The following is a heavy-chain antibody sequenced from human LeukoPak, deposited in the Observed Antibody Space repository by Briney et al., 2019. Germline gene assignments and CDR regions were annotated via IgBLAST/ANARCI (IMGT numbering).Heavy chain of an antibody. V-gene: IGHV1-2*02. J-gene: IGHJ5*01. D-gene: IGHD3-9*01. CDR3: AREKLRYFEKTGFDS. Sequence: ASVKVSCKASGYTXTDYYIQGVRQAPGQGLEWMGWFNPNSGGSDYAQKFQGRVTMTGDTSISSGYMELSRLISDDTAVYYCAREKLRYFEKTGFDSWGQGTLVTVSS. CDR1: GYTXTDYY. CDR2: FNPNSGGS.